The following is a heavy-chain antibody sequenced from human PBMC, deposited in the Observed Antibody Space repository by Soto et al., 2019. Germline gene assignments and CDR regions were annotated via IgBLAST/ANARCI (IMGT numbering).Heavy chain of an antibody. CDR1: GLTFDDYA. CDR3: VKDESINWYSGHFRH. J-gene: IGHJ1*01. CDR2: INWNSGSI. Sequence: DVQLVESGGGLVQPGRSLRLSCAASGLTFDDYAMHWVRQVPGKGLEWVSGINWNSGSIGYGDSVKGRFAISRDNAKNSLHLQMNSLSAEDTAFYYCVKDESINWYSGHFRHWGQGTLVTVSS. V-gene: IGHV3-9*01. D-gene: IGHD6-13*01.